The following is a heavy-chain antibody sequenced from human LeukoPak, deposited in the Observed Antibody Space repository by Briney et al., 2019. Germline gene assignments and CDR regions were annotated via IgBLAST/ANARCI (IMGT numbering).Heavy chain of an antibody. CDR3: TRAPYHGDYVSWA. CDR2: ISSDGSDT. CDR1: GFTFSSYW. Sequence: GGSLRLSCAASGFTFSSYWMHWVRQAPGKGLVWVSRISSDGSDTTYADSVKGRFTISRDNAKKMLYLQMNGLRADDTAVYYCTRAPYHGDYVSWAWGQGTLVTVSS. V-gene: IGHV3-74*01. D-gene: IGHD4-17*01. J-gene: IGHJ4*02.